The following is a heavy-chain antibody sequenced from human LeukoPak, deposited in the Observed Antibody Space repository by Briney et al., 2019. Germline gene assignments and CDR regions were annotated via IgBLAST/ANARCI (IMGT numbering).Heavy chain of an antibody. CDR1: GYTFTDYY. CDR3: ARWYYGSSAHIDN. V-gene: IGHV1-2*02. CDR2: INPNNGGT. J-gene: IGHJ4*02. Sequence: GASVKVSCKTSGYTFTDYYIHWVRQAPGQGLEWMGWINPNNGGTNYAQKFRGRVTLTRDTSISTGYMDLNSLTSDDTAVYYCARWYYGSSAHIDNWGQGTLVTVSS. D-gene: IGHD3-22*01.